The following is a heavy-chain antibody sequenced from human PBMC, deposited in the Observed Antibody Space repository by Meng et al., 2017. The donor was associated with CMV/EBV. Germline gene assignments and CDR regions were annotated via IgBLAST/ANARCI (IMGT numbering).Heavy chain of an antibody. D-gene: IGHD2-2*02. V-gene: IGHV3-11*01. CDR2: ISSSGSTI. CDR3: ARDIPLARASAAIAPRKIYYGMDV. J-gene: IGHJ6*02. CDR1: GFTFSDYY. Sequence: GGSLRLSCAASGFTFSDYYMSWIRQAPGKGLEWVSYISSSGSTIHYADSVKGRFTISRDNAKNSLYLQMNSLRAEDTAVYYCARDIPLARASAAIAPRKIYYGMDVWGQGTTVTVSS.